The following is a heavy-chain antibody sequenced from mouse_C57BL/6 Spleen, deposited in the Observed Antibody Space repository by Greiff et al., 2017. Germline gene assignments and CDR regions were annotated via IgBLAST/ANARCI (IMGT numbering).Heavy chain of an antibody. D-gene: IGHD2-4*01. J-gene: IGHJ2*01. CDR3: ARLGLYDYDDDY. V-gene: IGHV1-81*01. Sequence: VQVVESGAELARPGASVKLSCKASGYTFTSYGISWVKQRTGQGLEWIGEIYPRSGNTYYNEKFKGKATLTADKSSSTAYMELRSLTSEDSAVYFCARLGLYDYDDDYWGQGTTLTVSS. CDR1: GYTFTSYG. CDR2: IYPRSGNT.